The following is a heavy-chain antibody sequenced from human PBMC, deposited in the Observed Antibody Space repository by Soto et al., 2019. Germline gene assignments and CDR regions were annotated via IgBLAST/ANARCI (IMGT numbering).Heavy chain of an antibody. V-gene: IGHV4-30-4*01. Sequence: TSETLSLTCTVSGGSISSGDYYWSWIRQPPGKGLEWIGYIYYSGSTYYNPSLKSRVTISVDTSKNQFSLKLSSVAAADTAVYYCARGRISSSWYRNWFDPWGQGTLVTVSS. CDR2: IYYSGST. J-gene: IGHJ5*02. CDR3: ARGRISSSWYRNWFDP. CDR1: GGSISSGDYY. D-gene: IGHD6-13*01.